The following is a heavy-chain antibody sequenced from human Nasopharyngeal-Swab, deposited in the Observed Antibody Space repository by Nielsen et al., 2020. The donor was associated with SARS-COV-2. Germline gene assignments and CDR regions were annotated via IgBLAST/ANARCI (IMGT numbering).Heavy chain of an antibody. V-gene: IGHV3-15*01. D-gene: IGHD6-19*01. CDR1: GFTLSDAW. CDR3: ARSRGAGPNYYFDY. CDR2: IKSNAEGGTP. Sequence: GESLKISCAVSGFTLSDAWMSWVRQAPGKGPEWVGHIKSNAEGGTPVHAAALKDRITISRDESKNTLFLQMNSLKTEDTAVYYCARSRGAGPNYYFDYWGQGSLVTVSS. J-gene: IGHJ4*02.